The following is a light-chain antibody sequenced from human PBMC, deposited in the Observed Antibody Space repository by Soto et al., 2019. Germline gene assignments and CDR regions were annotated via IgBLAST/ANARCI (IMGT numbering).Light chain of an antibody. V-gene: IGKV3-20*01. Sequence: EIVLTQSPGTLSLSPGERATLSCRASQSVSSSYVAWYEQKPGQAPRLLIYDASRRATGIPDRFTGSGSGTDFTLTISRLEPEDFAVYYCQQYGSSPRTFGQGTKVEIK. J-gene: IGKJ1*01. CDR2: DAS. CDR1: QSVSSSY. CDR3: QQYGSSPRT.